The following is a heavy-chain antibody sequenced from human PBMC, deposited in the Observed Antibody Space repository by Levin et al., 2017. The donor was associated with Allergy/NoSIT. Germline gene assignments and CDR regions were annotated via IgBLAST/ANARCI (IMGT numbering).Heavy chain of an antibody. D-gene: IGHD3-3*01. CDR2: ISSSGSPI. V-gene: IGHV3-11*01. Sequence: PGGSLRLSCAASGFTFSDYYMSWIRQAPGKGLEWVSYISSSGSPIYYADSVKGRFTISRDNAKNSLYLQMNSLRAEDTAVYYCARGTIFGMVIAVGAFDIWGQGTMVTVSS. CDR3: ARGTIFGMVIAVGAFDI. CDR1: GFTFSDYY. J-gene: IGHJ3*02.